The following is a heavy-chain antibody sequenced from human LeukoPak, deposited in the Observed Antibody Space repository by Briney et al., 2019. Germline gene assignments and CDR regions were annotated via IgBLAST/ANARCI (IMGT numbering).Heavy chain of an antibody. V-gene: IGHV5-51*01. J-gene: IGHJ5*02. Sequence: GESLKISCKGSGYTFTDFWIACVRQMPGKGLEWMGIIYPGDSDTRYSPSFQGQVTISADKSTTTAYLQWSTLKTSDTAIYFCARLADTTSWGQGTLVTVSS. D-gene: IGHD1-26*01. CDR3: ARLADTTS. CDR1: GYTFTDFW. CDR2: IYPGDSDT.